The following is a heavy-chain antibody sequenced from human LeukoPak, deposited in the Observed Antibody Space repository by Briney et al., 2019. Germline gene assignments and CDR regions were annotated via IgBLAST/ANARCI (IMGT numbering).Heavy chain of an antibody. V-gene: IGHV1-2*02. CDR2: INPNSGGT. CDR3: ARPRRSIAVAGSDY. Sequence: ASVKVSCKASGYTFTGYYMHWVRQAPGQGLEWMGWINPNSGGTNYAQKFQGRVAMTRDTSISTAYMELSRLRSDDTAVYYCARPRRSIAVAGSDYWGQGTLVTVSS. J-gene: IGHJ4*02. D-gene: IGHD6-19*01. CDR1: GYTFTGYY.